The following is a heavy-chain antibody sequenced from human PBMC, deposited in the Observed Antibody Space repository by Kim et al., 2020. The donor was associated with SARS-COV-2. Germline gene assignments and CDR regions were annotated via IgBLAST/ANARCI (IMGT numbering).Heavy chain of an antibody. J-gene: IGHJ4*02. Sequence: SGKGRFTLARDNSKNTLYLQMNSLRPEDTAVYYCARDYCSSASCHRGFDYWGQGTLVTVSS. V-gene: IGHV3-30*01. CDR3: ARDYCSSASCHRGFDY. D-gene: IGHD2-2*01.